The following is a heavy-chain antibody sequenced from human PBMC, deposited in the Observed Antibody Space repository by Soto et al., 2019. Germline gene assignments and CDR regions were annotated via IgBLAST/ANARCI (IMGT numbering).Heavy chain of an antibody. J-gene: IGHJ6*03. CDR2: KKQDGSEK. CDR1: GFTFSSYW. D-gene: IGHD3-3*01. V-gene: IGHV3-7*01. CDR3: ARDNPLLTYYDFWSGTPYYYMDV. Sequence: GGSLRLSCAASGFTFSSYWMSWVRQAPGKGLEWVANKKQDGSEKYYVDSVKGRFTISRDNAKNSLYLQMNSLRAEDTAVYYCARDNPLLTYYDFWSGTPYYYMDVWGKGTTVTVSS.